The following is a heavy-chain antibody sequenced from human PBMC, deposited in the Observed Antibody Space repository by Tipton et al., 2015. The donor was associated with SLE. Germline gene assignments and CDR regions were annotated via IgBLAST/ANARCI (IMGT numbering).Heavy chain of an antibody. D-gene: IGHD6-13*01. Sequence: SLRLSCAASGFTFSSYAMSWVRQAPGKGLEWVSGISGSGGSTYYADSVKGRFTISRDNAKNTLNLQMNSLRAEGTAVYYCAKQQPTYNDYWGHGSLVTASS. V-gene: IGHV3-23*01. CDR1: GFTFSSYA. CDR2: ISGSGGST. J-gene: IGHJ4*01. CDR3: AKQQPTYNDY.